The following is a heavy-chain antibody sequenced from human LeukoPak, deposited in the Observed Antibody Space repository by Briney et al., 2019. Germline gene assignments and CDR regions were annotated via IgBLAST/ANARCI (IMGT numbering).Heavy chain of an antibody. CDR2: IIPIFGTA. Sequence: SVKVSCKASGGTFSSYAISWVRQAPGQGLEWMGGIIPIFGTANYAQKFQGRVTLTRDMSTSTDYLELSSLRSEDTAVYYCARDNSVRDEAWWFYPWGQGTLVTVSS. CDR1: GGTFSSYA. D-gene: IGHD5-24*01. CDR3: ARDNSVRDEAWWFYP. J-gene: IGHJ5*02. V-gene: IGHV1-69*05.